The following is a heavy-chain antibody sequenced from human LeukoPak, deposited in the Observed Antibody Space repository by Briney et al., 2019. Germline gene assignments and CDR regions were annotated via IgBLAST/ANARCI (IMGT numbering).Heavy chain of an antibody. V-gene: IGHV3-11*04. CDR1: GFTFSDYY. CDR2: ISSSGSMI. CDR3: ARDEYIHGDLTNFDS. Sequence: PGGSLRLSCAASGFTFSDYYMSWIRQAPGKGLEWVSYISSSGSMISDADSVKGRFTISRDNAKKSLYLQMNSLGAEDTAVYYCARDEYIHGDLTNFDSWGQGTLVIVSS. J-gene: IGHJ4*02. D-gene: IGHD4-17*01.